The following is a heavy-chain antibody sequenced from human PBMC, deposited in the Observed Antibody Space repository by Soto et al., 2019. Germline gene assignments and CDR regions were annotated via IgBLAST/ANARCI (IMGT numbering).Heavy chain of an antibody. V-gene: IGHV4-59*01. Sequence: PSETLSLTCTVSGGSISSYYWSWIRQPPGKGLEWIGYIYYSGSTNYNPSLKSRVTISVDTSKNQFSLKLSSVTAADTAVYYCARGGDYYDSSGYHEWGQGTRVTVSS. D-gene: IGHD3-22*01. CDR2: IYYSGST. CDR1: GGSISSYY. J-gene: IGHJ4*02. CDR3: ARGGDYYDSSGYHE.